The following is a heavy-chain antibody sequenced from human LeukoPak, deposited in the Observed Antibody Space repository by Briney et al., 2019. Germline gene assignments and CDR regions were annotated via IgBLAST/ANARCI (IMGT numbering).Heavy chain of an antibody. Sequence: GESLNISWKGSGYSFTSYLISWGRQMPEKGLEWMGRIDPSDSYTNYSPSFQGHVTISADKSISTAYLQWSSLKASDTAMYYCARAHLGMDVWGQGTTVTVSS. V-gene: IGHV5-10-1*01. CDR2: IDPSDSYT. D-gene: IGHD3-3*02. CDR1: GYSFTSYL. CDR3: ARAHLGMDV. J-gene: IGHJ6*02.